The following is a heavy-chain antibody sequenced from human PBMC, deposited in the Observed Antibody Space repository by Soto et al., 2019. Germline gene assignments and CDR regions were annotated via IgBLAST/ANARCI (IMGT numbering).Heavy chain of an antibody. V-gene: IGHV4-30-4*01. CDR1: GGSISSGDYY. D-gene: IGHD2-15*01. CDR2: IYYSGST. J-gene: IGHJ4*02. Sequence: PSETLSLTCTVSGGSISSGDYYWSWIRQPPGKGLEWIGYIYYSGSTYYNPSLKSRVTISVDTSKNQFSLKLSSVTAADTAVYYCATGGSGYWYYFDYWGQGTLVTVSS. CDR3: ATGGSGYWYYFDY.